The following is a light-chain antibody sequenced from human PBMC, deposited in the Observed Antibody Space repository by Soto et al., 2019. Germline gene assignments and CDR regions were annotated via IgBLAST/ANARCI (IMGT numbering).Light chain of an antibody. Sequence: DIQMTQSPSSLSASVGDRFTITCQASQDISNYLNWYQQKPAKAPKLLIYDASNLETGVPSRFSGSGSGTDFTFTISSLQHEDIATYYCQQYDNLPLTFGGGTKVDI. V-gene: IGKV1-33*01. CDR3: QQYDNLPLT. CDR2: DAS. J-gene: IGKJ4*01. CDR1: QDISNY.